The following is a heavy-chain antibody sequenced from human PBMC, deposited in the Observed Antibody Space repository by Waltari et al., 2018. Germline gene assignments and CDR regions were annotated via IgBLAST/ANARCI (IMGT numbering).Heavy chain of an antibody. CDR2: IYHSGST. D-gene: IGHD2-2*01. J-gene: IGHJ4*02. CDR3: ARRGYCSSTSCSYFDY. V-gene: IGHV4-38-2*01. Sequence: QVQLQESGPGLVKPSETLSLTCAVSGYSISSGYYWGWIRQTPGKGLEWIGSIYHSGSTYYNPSLKSRVTISVDTSKNQFSLKLSSVTAADTAVYYCARRGYCSSTSCSYFDYWGQGTLVTVSS. CDR1: GYSISSGYY.